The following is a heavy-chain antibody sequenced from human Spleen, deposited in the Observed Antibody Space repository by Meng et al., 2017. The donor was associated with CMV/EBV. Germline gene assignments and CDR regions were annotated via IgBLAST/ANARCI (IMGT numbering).Heavy chain of an antibody. V-gene: IGHV4-34*01. CDR2: INHSGST. J-gene: IGHJ4*02. CDR1: GGSFSGSY. D-gene: IGHD1-14*01. Sequence: CSVYGGSFSGSYWSWLRQPPGKGLEWIGEINHSGSTNYNPSLKSRVTISVDTSKNQFSLKLSSVTAADTAVYYCARGKNRPQADYWGQGTLVTVSS. CDR3: ARGKNRPQADY.